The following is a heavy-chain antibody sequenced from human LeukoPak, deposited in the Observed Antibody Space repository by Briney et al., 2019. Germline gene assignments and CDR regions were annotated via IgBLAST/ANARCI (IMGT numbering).Heavy chain of an antibody. D-gene: IGHD5-18*01. CDR1: GYSFTNYW. CDR3: ARHAGIGTASDY. CDR2: IDPSDSYI. V-gene: IGHV5-10-1*01. Sequence: GESLRISFKGSGYSFTNYWIRWVRQMPGKGLEWMGRIDPSDSYITYSPSFQGHVTISTDRSISTAYLQWSSLKASDTAMYYCARHAGIGTASDYWGQGTLVTVSS. J-gene: IGHJ4*02.